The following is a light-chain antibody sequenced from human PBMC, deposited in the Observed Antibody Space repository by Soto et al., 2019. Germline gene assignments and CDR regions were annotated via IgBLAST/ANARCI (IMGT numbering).Light chain of an antibody. CDR3: LLFYRDAWV. J-gene: IGLJ3*02. V-gene: IGLV7-43*01. CDR2: STS. Sequence: QAVVTQEPSLTVSPGGTATVTCASGPEAVPSGNYANWFHQKPGQAPRPLISSTSNKHSWTPARFSGSLLGGKAALTLSGVQPEDEAEYYCLLFYRDAWVFGGGTKLTVL. CDR1: PEAVPSGNY.